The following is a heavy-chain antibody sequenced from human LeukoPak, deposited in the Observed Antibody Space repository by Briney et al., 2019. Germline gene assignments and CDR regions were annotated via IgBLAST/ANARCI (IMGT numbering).Heavy chain of an antibody. Sequence: PSETLSLTCTVSGGSISSYYWSWIRQPAGKGLEWIGRIYTSGSTNYNPSLKSRVTMSVDTSKNQFSLKLSSVTAADTAVYYCARLVRSGFLEWLPGPFDYWGQGTLVTVSS. V-gene: IGHV4-4*07. D-gene: IGHD3-3*01. J-gene: IGHJ4*02. CDR1: GGSISSYY. CDR2: IYTSGST. CDR3: ARLVRSGFLEWLPGPFDY.